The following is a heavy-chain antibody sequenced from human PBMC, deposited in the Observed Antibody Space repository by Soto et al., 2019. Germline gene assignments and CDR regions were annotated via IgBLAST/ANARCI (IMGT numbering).Heavy chain of an antibody. V-gene: IGHV3-23*01. CDR2: ISGSGGRT. CDR3: AKGISSASSFDY. CDR1: GFTFSHHD. Sequence: GGSLRLSCAASGFTFSHHDMSWVRQAPGKGLEWVSAISGSGGRTHYADSVKGRFTISRDNSKNMLSLQMNSLRAEDTAVYHCAKGISSASSFDYWGQGTLVTVSS. J-gene: IGHJ4*02. D-gene: IGHD3-22*01.